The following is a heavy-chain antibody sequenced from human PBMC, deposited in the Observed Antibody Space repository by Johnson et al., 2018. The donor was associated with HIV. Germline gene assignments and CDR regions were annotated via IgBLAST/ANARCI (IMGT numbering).Heavy chain of an antibody. CDR1: GFIFRNYW. CDR3: ARKQWLEIPSDALDV. CDR2: IYSDGSDT. Sequence: VQLVESGGGLVQPGGSLRLSCAASGFIFRNYWMYWVRQAPGKGLVWVARIYSDGSDTAYADSVKGRFTISRDNAKKTLYLQMSSLRAEDTAIYYCARKQWLEIPSDALDVGGQGTMVTVSS. J-gene: IGHJ3*01. V-gene: IGHV3-74*03. D-gene: IGHD6-19*01.